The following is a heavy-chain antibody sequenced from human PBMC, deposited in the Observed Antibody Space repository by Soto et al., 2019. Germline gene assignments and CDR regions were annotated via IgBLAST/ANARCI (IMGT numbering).Heavy chain of an antibody. V-gene: IGHV4-4*02. Sequence: SETLSLTCAVSSGSISSSNWWSWVRQPPGKGLEWIGEIYHSGSTNYNPSLKSRVTISVDKSKNQFSLKLSSVTAADTAVYYCAREGVDGSGSYFPYYYYYYMDVWGKGTTVTVSS. J-gene: IGHJ6*03. CDR3: AREGVDGSGSYFPYYYYYYMDV. CDR1: SGSISSSNW. CDR2: IYHSGST. D-gene: IGHD3-10*01.